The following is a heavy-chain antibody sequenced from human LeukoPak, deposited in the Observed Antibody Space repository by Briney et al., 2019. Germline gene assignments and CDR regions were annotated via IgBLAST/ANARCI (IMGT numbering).Heavy chain of an antibody. V-gene: IGHV4-4*09. Sequence: SETLSLTCSVSGGSINSYYWSWLRQPPGKGREWIGYIYTSGSTNYNPSLKSRVTISVDTPNTQFSLQLSSVTSADTAVYYCARGCSGGSCHPLDYFYYGMVVWGQGTTVTVSS. D-gene: IGHD2-15*01. J-gene: IGHJ6*02. CDR2: IYTSGST. CDR1: GGSINSYY. CDR3: ARGCSGGSCHPLDYFYYGMVV.